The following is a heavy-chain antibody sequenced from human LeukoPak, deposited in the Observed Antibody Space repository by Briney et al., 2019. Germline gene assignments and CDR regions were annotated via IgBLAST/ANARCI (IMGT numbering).Heavy chain of an antibody. J-gene: IGHJ4*02. Sequence: GGSLRLSCAASGFTFNNYAMSWVRQAPGKGLEWVSTIADNPSDTYYADSVKGRFIISRDNSKNTLHMQMNSLRVEDTAIYYCAKEDSGHYPIDCWGQGTLVTVSS. CDR1: GFTFNNYA. CDR3: AKEDSGHYPIDC. CDR2: IADNPSDT. D-gene: IGHD6-19*01. V-gene: IGHV3-23*01.